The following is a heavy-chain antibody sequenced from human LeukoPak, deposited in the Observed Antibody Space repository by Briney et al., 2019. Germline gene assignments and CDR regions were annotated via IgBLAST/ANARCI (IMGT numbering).Heavy chain of an antibody. J-gene: IGHJ5*02. CDR1: GGSISSYY. CDR3: ARGHPLRAVAGTYFDP. CDR2: IYYSGST. D-gene: IGHD6-19*01. V-gene: IGHV4-59*01. Sequence: PSETLSLTCTVSGGSISSYYWSWIRQPPGKGLEWIGYIYYSGSTNYNPSLKSRVTISVDTSKNQFSLKLSSVTAADTAVYYCARGHPLRAVAGTYFDPWGQGTLVTVSS.